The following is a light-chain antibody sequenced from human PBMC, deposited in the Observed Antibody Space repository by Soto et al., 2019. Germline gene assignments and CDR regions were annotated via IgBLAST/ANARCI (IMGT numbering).Light chain of an antibody. CDR2: DDS. Sequence: SYELTQPPSVSVAPGQTASITCWGNNIGSKSVHWYQQQPGQAPVLVVYDDSDRPSGIPERFSVSNSGNTATLTISRVEAGEEADYYWQVWDSSSDHVVFGGGPKLPVL. J-gene: IGLJ2*01. CDR1: NIGSKS. V-gene: IGLV3-21*02. CDR3: QVWDSSSDHVV.